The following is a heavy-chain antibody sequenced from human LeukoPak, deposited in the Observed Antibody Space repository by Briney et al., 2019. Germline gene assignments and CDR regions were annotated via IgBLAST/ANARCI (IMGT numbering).Heavy chain of an antibody. V-gene: IGHV4-38-2*02. J-gene: IGHJ3*02. CDR3: ARYYYDSSGYYGGSAFGI. CDR2: IYHSGST. D-gene: IGHD3-22*01. Sequence: SETLSLTCTVSGYSISSGYYWGWIRQPPGKGLEWIGSIYHSGSTYYNPSLKSRVTISVDTSKNQFSLKLSSVTAADTAVYYCARYYYDSSGYYGGSAFGIWGQGTMVTVSS. CDR1: GYSISSGYY.